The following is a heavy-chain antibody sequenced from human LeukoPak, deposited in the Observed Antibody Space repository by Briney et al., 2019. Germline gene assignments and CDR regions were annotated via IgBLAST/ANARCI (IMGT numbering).Heavy chain of an antibody. Sequence: SETLSLTCVVYGGSFSGYFWSWIRQPPGKGLEWIGEITPSGSTNYSPSLKSRVSISIDTSKKKLSLRLTSVTAADSAVYYCASSFYYDSRGYWGQGTLVAVSS. CDR1: GGSFSGYF. V-gene: IGHV4-34*01. D-gene: IGHD3-22*01. CDR3: ASSFYYDSRGY. CDR2: ITPSGST. J-gene: IGHJ4*02.